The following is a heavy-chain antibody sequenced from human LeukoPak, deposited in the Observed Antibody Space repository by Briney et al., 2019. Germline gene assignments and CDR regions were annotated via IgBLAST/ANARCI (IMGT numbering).Heavy chain of an antibody. D-gene: IGHD3-10*01. Sequence: AESLSLSCAVSGFSLTSYSMSWVRQPPGKGLEWISYISNSGSTTYYADSVKGRSTISRYNSKNSLYLQLSSLRAEDMAVYYCANTMVRGSYNMDVWGQGTTVTVSS. CDR1: GFSLTSYS. CDR2: ISNSGSTT. CDR3: ANTMVRGSYNMDV. V-gene: IGHV3-23*01. J-gene: IGHJ6*02.